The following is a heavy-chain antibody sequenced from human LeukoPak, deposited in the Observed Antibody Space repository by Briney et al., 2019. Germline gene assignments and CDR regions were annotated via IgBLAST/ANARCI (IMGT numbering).Heavy chain of an antibody. CDR1: GYTFTGYY. J-gene: IGHJ4*02. Sequence: ASVKVSCKASGYTFTGYYMHWVRQAPGQGLEWMGWIDPNSGGTNYAQKFQGRVTMTRDTSISTAYMELSRLRSDDTAVYYCARGGYCSSTSCEQGDYWGQGTLVTVSS. CDR2: IDPNSGGT. V-gene: IGHV1-2*02. CDR3: ARGGYCSSTSCEQGDY. D-gene: IGHD2-2*03.